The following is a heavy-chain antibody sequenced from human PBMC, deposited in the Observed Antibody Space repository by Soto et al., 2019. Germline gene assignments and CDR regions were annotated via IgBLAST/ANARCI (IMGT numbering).Heavy chain of an antibody. CDR2: IYYSGST. Sequence: QVQLQESGPGLVKPSQTLSLTCTVSGGSISSGGYYWSWIRQHPGKGLEWIGYIYYSGSTYYNPSLESRVTISVDTSKNQFSLKLSSVTAADTAVYYCAREGYSSSWLRGAFDYWGQGTLVTVSS. D-gene: IGHD6-13*01. CDR1: GGSISSGGYY. J-gene: IGHJ4*02. V-gene: IGHV4-31*03. CDR3: AREGYSSSWLRGAFDY.